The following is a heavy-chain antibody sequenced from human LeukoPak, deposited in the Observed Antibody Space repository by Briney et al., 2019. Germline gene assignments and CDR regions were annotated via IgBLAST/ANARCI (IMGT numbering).Heavy chain of an antibody. V-gene: IGHV4-39*07. CDR3: ALDCSGGSCYSPLGGFDP. CDR1: GGSISSSSYY. Sequence: PSETLSLTCTVSGGSISSSSYYWGWIRQPPGKGLEWIGSIYYSGSTNYNPSLKSRVTISVDTSKNQFSLKLSSVTAADTAVYYCALDCSGGSCYSPLGGFDPWGQGTLVTVSS. D-gene: IGHD2-15*01. CDR2: IYYSGST. J-gene: IGHJ5*02.